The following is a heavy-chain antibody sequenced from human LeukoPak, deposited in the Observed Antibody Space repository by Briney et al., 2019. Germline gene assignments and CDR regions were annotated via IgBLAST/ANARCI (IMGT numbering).Heavy chain of an antibody. CDR1: GDSISSYY. Sequence: SETLSLTCTVSGDSISSYYWSWIRQPPGKGLEWIGNIYYGGSTNYNPSLKSRVTISLDTSKNKFSLKLSSVTAADTAVYYCARQSDSYYSTFDYWGQGTLVTVSS. D-gene: IGHD3-22*01. CDR2: IYYGGST. V-gene: IGHV4-59*08. CDR3: ARQSDSYYSTFDY. J-gene: IGHJ4*02.